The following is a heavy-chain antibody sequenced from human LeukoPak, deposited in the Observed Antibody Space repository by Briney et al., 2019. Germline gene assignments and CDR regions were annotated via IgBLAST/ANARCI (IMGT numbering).Heavy chain of an antibody. D-gene: IGHD3-10*02. J-gene: IGHJ6*04. CDR1: GFTLSSYE. V-gene: IGHV3-48*03. Sequence: PGGSLRLSCAASGFTLSSYEMNWVRQAPGKGLEWVSYISSSGSTIYYADSVKGRFTISRDNAKNSLYLQMNSLRAEDTAVYHCAELGITMIGGVWGKGTTVTISS. CDR2: ISSSGSTI. CDR3: AELGITMIGGV.